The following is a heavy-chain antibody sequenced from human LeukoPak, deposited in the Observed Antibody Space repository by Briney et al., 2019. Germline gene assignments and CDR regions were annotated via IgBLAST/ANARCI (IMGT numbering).Heavy chain of an antibody. D-gene: IGHD3-10*01. CDR3: ARGELYGSGSYYLFDY. V-gene: IGHV3-33*08. J-gene: IGHJ4*02. Sequence: GGSLRLSCAASGFTFSRYSMNWVRQAPGKGLEWVAVIWYDGSNKYYADSVKGRFTISRDNSKNTLYLQMNSLRAEDTAVYYCARGELYGSGSYYLFDYWGQGTLVTVSS. CDR2: IWYDGSNK. CDR1: GFTFSRYS.